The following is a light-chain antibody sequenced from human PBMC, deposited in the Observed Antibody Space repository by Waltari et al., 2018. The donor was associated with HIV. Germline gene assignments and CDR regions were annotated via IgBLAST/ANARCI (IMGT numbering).Light chain of an antibody. CDR1: SSNFESKT. J-gene: IGLJ2*01. CDR3: ASWDDSLDGVV. Sequence: QSVLTQPPSTSGTPGQRITISCSGSSSNFESKTVNWYQQLPGTAPKPLMYGNNQRPSGVPDRFSGSKSGTSASLAISGLQSEDEADYYCASWDDSLDGVVFGGGTKVTVL. V-gene: IGLV1-44*01. CDR2: GNN.